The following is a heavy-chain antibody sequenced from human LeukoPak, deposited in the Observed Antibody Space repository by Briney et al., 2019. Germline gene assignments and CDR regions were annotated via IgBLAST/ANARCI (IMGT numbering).Heavy chain of an antibody. CDR1: GFTFSSYS. D-gene: IGHD6-13*01. J-gene: IGHJ3*02. CDR3: ARDGSSTYWHGAFDI. V-gene: IGHV3-53*01. CDR2: IYSGGST. Sequence: PGGSLRLSCAASGFTFSSYSMNWVRQAPGKGLEWVSVIYSGGSTYYADSVKGRFTISRDNSKNTLYLQMNSLRAEDTAVYYCARDGSSTYWHGAFDIWGQGTMVTVSS.